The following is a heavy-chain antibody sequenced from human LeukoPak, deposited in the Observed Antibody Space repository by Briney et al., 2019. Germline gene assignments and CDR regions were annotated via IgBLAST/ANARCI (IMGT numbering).Heavy chain of an antibody. D-gene: IGHD3-9*01. CDR1: GGSLSSRSYY. J-gene: IGHJ3*01. Sequence: PSETLSLTCTVSGGSLSSRSYYWGWMRQSPEKGLGWIGSISYSGKTYYTPSLKSRVTISVDTSKNQFSLKLNSLTAADTAVYYCVRVYDILTRGTDAFDGWGRGTMVAVSS. CDR3: VRVYDILTRGTDAFDG. V-gene: IGHV4-39*01. CDR2: ISYSGKT.